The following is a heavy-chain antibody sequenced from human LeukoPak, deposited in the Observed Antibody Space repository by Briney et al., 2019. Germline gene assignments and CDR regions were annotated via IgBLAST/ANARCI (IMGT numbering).Heavy chain of an antibody. D-gene: IGHD3-10*01. CDR2: IYYSGST. V-gene: IGHV4-30-4*01. Sequence: SETLSLTCTVSGGSISSSDYYWSWIRQPPGKSLEWIGYIYYSGSTYYNPSLKSRVTISVDTSKNQFSLKLSSVTAADTAVYYCARASGSGNWFDPWGQGTLVTVSS. CDR1: GGSISSSDYY. CDR3: ARASGSGNWFDP. J-gene: IGHJ5*02.